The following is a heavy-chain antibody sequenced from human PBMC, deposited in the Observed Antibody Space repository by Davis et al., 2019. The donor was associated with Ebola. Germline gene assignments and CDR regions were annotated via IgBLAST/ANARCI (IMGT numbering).Heavy chain of an antibody. V-gene: IGHV3-11*06. J-gene: IGHJ2*01. CDR1: TFTLNDYY. Sequence: PGGSLRLSCAASTFTLNDYYIHWIRQAPGKGLEWVSYISSSGAYTNYADSVKGRFTTSRDNAKNSLYLQMNTLRAEDTAVYYCAKDKTMATQYWYFDLWGRGTLVTVSS. CDR3: AKDKTMATQYWYFDL. CDR2: ISSSGAYT. D-gene: IGHD4/OR15-4a*01.